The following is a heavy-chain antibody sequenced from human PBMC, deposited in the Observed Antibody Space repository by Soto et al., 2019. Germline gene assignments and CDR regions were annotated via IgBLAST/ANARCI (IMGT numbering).Heavy chain of an antibody. J-gene: IGHJ6*02. CDR2: IDPSDSYT. CDR1: GYSFTSYW. Sequence: GESLNISCKGSGYSFTSYWISWVRQMPGKGLEWMGKIDPSDSYTNYSPSFQGHVTISADKSISTAYLQWSSLKASDTAMYYCARIREVAATHLPYYYYGMDVWGQGTTVTVSS. CDR3: ARIREVAATHLPYYYYGMDV. D-gene: IGHD2-15*01. V-gene: IGHV5-10-1*01.